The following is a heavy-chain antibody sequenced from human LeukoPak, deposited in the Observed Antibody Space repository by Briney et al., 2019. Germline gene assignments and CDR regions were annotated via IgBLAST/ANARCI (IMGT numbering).Heavy chain of an antibody. V-gene: IGHV3-23*01. D-gene: IGHD3-10*01. J-gene: IGHJ6*03. Sequence: AGSLRLSCTASGFSFGDYVMSWFRQAPGQGLEWVSAISGSGGSTYYADSVKGRFTISRDNSKNTLYLQMNSLRAEDTAVYYCAKDQGWFGELLTYYYYYYMDVWGKGTTVTVSS. CDR1: GFSFGDYV. CDR3: AKDQGWFGELLTYYYYYYMDV. CDR2: ISGSGGST.